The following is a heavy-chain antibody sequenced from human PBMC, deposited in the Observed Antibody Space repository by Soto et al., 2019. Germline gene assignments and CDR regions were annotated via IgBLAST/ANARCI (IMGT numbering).Heavy chain of an antibody. CDR1: GGSISSSSYY. J-gene: IGHJ6*03. CDR3: ARHRRSRTPRAALKGIVVVPAAIYAYYYMYV. CDR2: IYYSGST. D-gene: IGHD2-2*01. Sequence: SETLSLTCTVSGGSISSSSYYWGWIRQPPGKGLEWIGSIYYSGSTYYNPSLKSRVTISVDTSKNQFSLKLSSVTAADTAVYYCARHRRSRTPRAALKGIVVVPAAIYAYYYMYVWGKGTTVTVS. V-gene: IGHV4-39*01.